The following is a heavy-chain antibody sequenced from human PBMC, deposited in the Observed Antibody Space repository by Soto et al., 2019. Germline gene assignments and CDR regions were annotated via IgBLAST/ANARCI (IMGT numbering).Heavy chain of an antibody. Sequence: QVQLVESGGGVVQPGRSLRLSCAASGFTFSSYAMHWVRQAPGKGLEWVAVISYDGSNKYYADSVKGRFTISRDNSKNTLYLQMNSLRAEDTAVYYCARDAFATVTIHYYYYYGMDVWGQGTTVTVSS. V-gene: IGHV3-30-3*01. D-gene: IGHD4-17*01. CDR3: ARDAFATVTIHYYYYYGMDV. CDR2: ISYDGSNK. CDR1: GFTFSSYA. J-gene: IGHJ6*02.